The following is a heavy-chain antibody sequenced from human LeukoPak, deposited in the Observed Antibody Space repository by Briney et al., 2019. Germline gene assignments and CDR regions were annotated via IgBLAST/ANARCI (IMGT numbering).Heavy chain of an antibody. D-gene: IGHD1-26*01. J-gene: IGHJ4*02. CDR3: ASGYSGSRGSPPSDY. V-gene: IGHV4-4*02. Sequence: GSLRLSCAASGFTVSSNYMSWVRQAPGKGLEWIGEIYHSGSTNYNPSLKSRVTISVDKSKNQFSLKLSSVTAADTAVYYCASGYSGSRGSPPSDYWGQGTLVTVSS. CDR2: IYHSGST. CDR1: GFTVSSNY.